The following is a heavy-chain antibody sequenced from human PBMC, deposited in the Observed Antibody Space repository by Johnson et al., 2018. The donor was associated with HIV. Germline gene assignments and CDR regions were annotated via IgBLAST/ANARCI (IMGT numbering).Heavy chain of an antibody. Sequence: VQLVESGGGVVRPGGSLRLSCAASGFTFDDYGMSWVRQAPGKGLEWVSGINWNGGSTGYADSVKGRFTISRDNAKNSLYLQMNSLRAEETAVYYCARVTIFGVTKVDALDIWGQGTMVTVSS. CDR2: INWNGGST. CDR3: ARVTIFGVTKVDALDI. V-gene: IGHV3-20*04. J-gene: IGHJ3*02. D-gene: IGHD3-3*01. CDR1: GFTFDDYG.